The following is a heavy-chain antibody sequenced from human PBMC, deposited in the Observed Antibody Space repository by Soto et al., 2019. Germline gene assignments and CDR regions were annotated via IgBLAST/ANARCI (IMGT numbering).Heavy chain of an antibody. V-gene: IGHV2-5*02. Sequence: QITLKESGPTLVKPTQPLTLTCTFSGFSLSTSGVGVGWIRQPPGKALEWLALIYWDDDKRYSPSLKSRLTITKDTSKTQVVLTMTNMDPVDTATYYCAHLTYYYDSSGYYSRAEYFQHWGQGTLVTVSS. D-gene: IGHD3-22*01. CDR2: IYWDDDK. J-gene: IGHJ1*01. CDR1: GFSLSTSGVG. CDR3: AHLTYYYDSSGYYSRAEYFQH.